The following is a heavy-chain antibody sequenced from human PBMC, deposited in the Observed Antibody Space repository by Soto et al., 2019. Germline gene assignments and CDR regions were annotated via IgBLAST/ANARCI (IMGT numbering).Heavy chain of an antibody. V-gene: IGHV3-48*02. J-gene: IGHJ4*02. CDR3: AREKDSTSWYLVDY. CDR2: ISSSSYTI. D-gene: IGHD6-13*01. CDR1: GFTFSDNS. Sequence: GGSLRLSCAASGFTFSDNSMNWVRQAPGKGLEWVSYISSSSYTISYADFVKGRFTISRDNAKNSLFLQMDSLRDEDTAVYYCAREKDSTSWYLVDYWGQGTLVTVSS.